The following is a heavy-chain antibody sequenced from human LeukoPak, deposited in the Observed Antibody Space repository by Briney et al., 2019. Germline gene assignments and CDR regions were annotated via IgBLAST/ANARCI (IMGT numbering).Heavy chain of an antibody. Sequence: ASAKVSCKASGYTFTSYTMNWVRQAPGQGLEWMGWINTNTGNPTYAQGFTGRFVFSLDTSVSTAYLQISSLKAEDTAVYYCARPPTPYYYDSSTYPDDAFDIWGQGTMVSVSS. CDR3: ARPPTPYYYDSSTYPDDAFDI. D-gene: IGHD3-22*01. J-gene: IGHJ3*02. V-gene: IGHV7-4-1*02. CDR2: INTNTGNP. CDR1: GYTFTSYT.